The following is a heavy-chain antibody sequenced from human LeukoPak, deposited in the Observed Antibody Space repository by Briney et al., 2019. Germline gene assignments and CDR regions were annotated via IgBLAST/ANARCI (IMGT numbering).Heavy chain of an antibody. J-gene: IGHJ6*02. V-gene: IGHV4-31*03. Sequence: PSQTLSLTCSVSGGYISSGTYYWSWIRQHPGKGLEWIGYIYNSGATYYNPSLKRRVTISVDTSKNQFSLQLNSVTAADTAVYYCARDIIAVAGTNYYYYGMDVWGQGTTVTVSS. CDR1: GGYISSGTYY. D-gene: IGHD6-19*01. CDR2: IYNSGAT. CDR3: ARDIIAVAGTNYYYYGMDV.